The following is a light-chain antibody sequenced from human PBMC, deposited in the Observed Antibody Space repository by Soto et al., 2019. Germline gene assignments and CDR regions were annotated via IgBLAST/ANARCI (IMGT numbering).Light chain of an antibody. CDR3: QRYDSLRT. Sequence: IVMTRSPATLSVSPWESATLSCRASQSVNSYLAWYQQKPGQAPRLLIYGASNRATGIPDRFSGSGSGTDFTLTITRLEPEDFAMYYCQRYDSLRTFGQGTKVDIK. CDR1: QSVNSY. J-gene: IGKJ1*01. CDR2: GAS. V-gene: IGKV3-20*01.